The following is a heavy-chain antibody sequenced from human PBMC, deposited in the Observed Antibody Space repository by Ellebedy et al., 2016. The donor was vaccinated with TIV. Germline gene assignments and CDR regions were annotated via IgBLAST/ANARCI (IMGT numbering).Heavy chain of an antibody. Sequence: GESLKISXAASGFTFSNAWMSWVRQAPGKGLEWVGRIKSKTDGGTTDYAAPVKGRFTISRDDSKNTLYLQMNSLKTEDTAVYYCTTADYYYYMDVWGKGTTVTVSS. V-gene: IGHV3-15*01. J-gene: IGHJ6*03. CDR2: IKSKTDGGTT. CDR1: GFTFSNAW. CDR3: TTADYYYYMDV.